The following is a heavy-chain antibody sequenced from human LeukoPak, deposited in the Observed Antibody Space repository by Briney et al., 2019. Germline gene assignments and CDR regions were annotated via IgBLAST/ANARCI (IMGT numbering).Heavy chain of an antibody. Sequence: SETLSLTCTVAGDSIASSSYYWSWIRQPPGKGLEWIGYIYHSGSTYYNPSLKSRVTISVDRSKNQFSLKLSSVTAADTAVYYCARLRDFWSGYYTFDYWGQGTLVTVSS. CDR2: IYHSGST. V-gene: IGHV4-30-2*01. J-gene: IGHJ4*02. CDR3: ARLRDFWSGYYTFDY. CDR1: GDSIASSSYY. D-gene: IGHD3-3*01.